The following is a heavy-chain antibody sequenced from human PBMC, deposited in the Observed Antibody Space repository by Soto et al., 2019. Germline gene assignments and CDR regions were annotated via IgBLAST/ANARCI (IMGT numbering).Heavy chain of an antibody. V-gene: IGHV1-3*01. CDR1: GYTFTSYA. CDR3: ARAGPGYSYGFGFDD. D-gene: IGHD5-18*01. CDR2: INAGNGNT. Sequence: ASVKVSCKASGYTFTSYAMHWVRQAPGQRLEWMGWINAGNGNTKYSQKFQGRVTITRDTSASTAYMELSSLRSEDTAVYYCARAGPGYSYGFGFDDWGQGTLVTVSS. J-gene: IGHJ4*02.